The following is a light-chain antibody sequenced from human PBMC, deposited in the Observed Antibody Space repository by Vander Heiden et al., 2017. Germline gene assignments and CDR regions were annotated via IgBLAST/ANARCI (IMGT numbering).Light chain of an antibody. V-gene: IGKV3-15*01. CDR3: QQYNNYPRT. CDR1: QSVSSN. Sequence: ELVMTQSPATLSVSPGERVTLSCRASQSVSSNLAWYQQKPGQAPRLLIYGASTRATGIPARFSGSGSGTEFTLTISSLQSEDFAVYYCQQYNNYPRTFGQGTKLEIK. CDR2: GAS. J-gene: IGKJ2*01.